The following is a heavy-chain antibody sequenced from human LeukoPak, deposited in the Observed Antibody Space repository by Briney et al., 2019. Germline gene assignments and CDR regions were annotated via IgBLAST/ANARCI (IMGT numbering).Heavy chain of an antibody. V-gene: IGHV3-33*01. CDR3: ARDRYYYDSSGWFYFDY. CDR1: GFTFSSYG. J-gene: IGHJ4*02. D-gene: IGHD3-22*01. Sequence: GGSLRLSCAASGFTFSSYGMRWVRQAPGKGLEWVAVIWYDGSNKYYADSVKGRFTISRDNSKNTLYLQMNSLRAEDTAVYYCARDRYYYDSSGWFYFDYWGQGTLVTVSS. CDR2: IWYDGSNK.